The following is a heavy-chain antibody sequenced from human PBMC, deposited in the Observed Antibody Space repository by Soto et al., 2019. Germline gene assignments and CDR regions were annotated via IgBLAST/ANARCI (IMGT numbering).Heavy chain of an antibody. J-gene: IGHJ6*02. D-gene: IGHD3-10*01. Sequence: EVQLLESGGGLVQPGGSLRLSCAASGITFSSYAMSWVRQAPGKGLEWVSAISGSGGSTYYADSVKGRFTISRDNSKNTLYLQMNSLRAEDTAVYYCSRDGVEGVITNGMDVWGQGTTVTVSS. CDR1: GITFSSYA. CDR3: SRDGVEGVITNGMDV. CDR2: ISGSGGST. V-gene: IGHV3-23*01.